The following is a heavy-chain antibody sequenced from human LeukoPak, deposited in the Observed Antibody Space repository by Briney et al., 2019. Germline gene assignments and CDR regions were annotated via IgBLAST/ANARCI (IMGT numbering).Heavy chain of an antibody. D-gene: IGHD6-13*01. Sequence: SETLSLTCTVSGGSISSYYWSWIRQPPGKGLEWIGFSYFSGNANYNPTLKGRVTMSVDSSKNQFSLDVSSVTAADTAVYYCAREESLRIAADGTLRWFDPWGQGTLVTVSS. CDR2: SYFSGNA. CDR1: GGSISSYY. J-gene: IGHJ5*02. CDR3: AREESLRIAADGTLRWFDP. V-gene: IGHV4-59*12.